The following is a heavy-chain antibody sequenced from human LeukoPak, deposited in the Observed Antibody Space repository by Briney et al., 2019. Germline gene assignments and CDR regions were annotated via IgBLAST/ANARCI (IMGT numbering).Heavy chain of an antibody. D-gene: IGHD3-22*01. V-gene: IGHV4-39*01. Sequence: SETLSLTCTVSGGSISSSSYYWGWIRQPPGKGLEWIGSIYYSGSTYYNPSLKSRVTISVDTSKNQFSLKLSSVTAADTAVYYCARQNRGLLTTYYYDSSGYRGDAFDIWGQGTMVTVSS. CDR1: GGSISSSSYY. J-gene: IGHJ3*02. CDR2: IYYSGST. CDR3: ARQNRGLLTTYYYDSSGYRGDAFDI.